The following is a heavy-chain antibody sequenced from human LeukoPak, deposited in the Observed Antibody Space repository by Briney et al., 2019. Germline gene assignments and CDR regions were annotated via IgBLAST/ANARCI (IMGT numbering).Heavy chain of an antibody. D-gene: IGHD5-18*01. V-gene: IGHV3-48*02. J-gene: IGHJ4*02. CDR1: GFTFSNYS. Sequence: GGSLRLSCAASGFTFSNYSINWVRQAPGKGLEWVSFISSNIITKYYADSVKGRFTISRDNAKNSVYLQMNSLRDEDTAVYYCGRARGYRYGQFDYWGRGTLVTVSS. CDR2: ISSNIITK. CDR3: GRARGYRYGQFDY.